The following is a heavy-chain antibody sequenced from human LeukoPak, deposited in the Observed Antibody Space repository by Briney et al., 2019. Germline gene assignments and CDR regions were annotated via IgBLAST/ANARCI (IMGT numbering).Heavy chain of an antibody. J-gene: IGHJ4*02. V-gene: IGHV4-59*11. CDR3: ATIKRGNIFGFFDF. CDR1: GGSISSHY. Sequence: SETLSLTCTVSGGSISSHYSSWVRQPPGKGLEWIGYVLDNVRTKDNPSLNSRFTLSADTSKNQFSLRLTSVTAADTAVYYCATIKRGNIFGFFDFWGQGILVTVSS. CDR2: VLDNVRT. D-gene: IGHD5-18*01.